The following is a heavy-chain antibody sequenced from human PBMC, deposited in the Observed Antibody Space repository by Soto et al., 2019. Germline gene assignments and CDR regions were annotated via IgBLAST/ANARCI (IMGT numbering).Heavy chain of an antibody. D-gene: IGHD3-10*01. CDR2: IWYDGSNK. J-gene: IGHJ6*02. V-gene: IGHV3-33*01. Sequence: PGGSLRLSCAASGFTFSSYGMHWVRQAPGKGLEWVAVIWYDGSNKYYADSVKGRFTISRDNSKNTLYLQMNSLRAEDTAVYYCARDGDSYGMDVWGQGNTVTVSS. CDR3: ARDGDSYGMDV. CDR1: GFTFSSYG.